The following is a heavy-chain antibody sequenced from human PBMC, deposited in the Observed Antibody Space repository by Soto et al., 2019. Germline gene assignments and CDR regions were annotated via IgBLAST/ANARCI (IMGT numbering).Heavy chain of an antibody. D-gene: IGHD4-17*01. CDR1: GFTFSSYE. J-gene: IGHJ4*02. Sequence: PGWSLRLSCAASGFTFSSYEMNWVRQAPGKGLEWVSYISSSGSTIYYADSVKGRFTISSDNAKNSLYLQMNSLRAEDTAVYYCSRGVYGVLDYGGQGPLVTVSS. V-gene: IGHV3-48*03. CDR2: ISSSGSTI. CDR3: SRGVYGVLDY.